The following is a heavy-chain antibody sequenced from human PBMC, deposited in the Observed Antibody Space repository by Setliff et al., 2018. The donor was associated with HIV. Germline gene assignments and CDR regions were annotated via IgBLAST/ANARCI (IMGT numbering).Heavy chain of an antibody. CDR3: ARRDGYSYGFYFDY. D-gene: IGHD5-18*01. Sequence: LSLTCTVSGGSISSSTYYWGWIRQPPGKGLEWIGTIYYSGSTYYNPSLKSRLTISVDTSKNQFSLKLSSVTAADTTVYYCARRDGYSYGFYFDYWGQGTLVTV. CDR2: IYYSGST. CDR1: GGSISSSTYY. J-gene: IGHJ4*02. V-gene: IGHV4-39*01.